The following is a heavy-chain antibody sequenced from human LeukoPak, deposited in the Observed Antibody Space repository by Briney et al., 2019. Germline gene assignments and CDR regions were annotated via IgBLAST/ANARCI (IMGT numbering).Heavy chain of an antibody. D-gene: IGHD4-11*01. CDR3: AKDIDYMGYFDY. Sequence: GGSLRLSCAASGFTFDDYAMHWVRQTPGKGLEWVSLISGDGGSTYYADSVKGRFTISRDNSKNPLYPQMNSQRTEDTALYYCAKDIDYMGYFDYWGQGTLVTVSS. J-gene: IGHJ4*02. CDR1: GFTFDDYA. CDR2: ISGDGGST. V-gene: IGHV3-43*02.